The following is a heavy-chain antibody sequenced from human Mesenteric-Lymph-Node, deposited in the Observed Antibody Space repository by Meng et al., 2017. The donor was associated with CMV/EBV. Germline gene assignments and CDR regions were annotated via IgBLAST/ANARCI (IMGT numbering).Heavy chain of an antibody. CDR1: GFTFRSYG. CDR2: IRYDGSNK. CDR3: AGDGVEIVVVPAATYFDY. Sequence: GESLKIPCAALGFTFRSYGMHWVRQAPGKGLEWVAFIRYDGSNKYYADSVKGRFTISRDNSKNTLYLQMNSLRAEEKAVYYCAGDGVEIVVVPAATYFDYWGQGTLVTVSS. V-gene: IGHV3-30*02. D-gene: IGHD2-2*03. J-gene: IGHJ4*02.